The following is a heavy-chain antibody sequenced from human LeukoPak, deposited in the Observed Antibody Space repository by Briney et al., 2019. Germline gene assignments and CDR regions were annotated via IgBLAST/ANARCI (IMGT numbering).Heavy chain of an antibody. Sequence: GGSLRLSCAASGFTFSDYYMSWIRQAPGKGLEWVSYISSSGSTIYYADSVKGRFTISRDNPKNTVYLQMNSLTADDTAVYYCARARYDASGYYKLWGQGILVTVSS. CDR3: ARARYDASGYYKL. J-gene: IGHJ4*02. CDR2: ISSSGSTI. D-gene: IGHD3-22*01. V-gene: IGHV3-11*04. CDR1: GFTFSDYY.